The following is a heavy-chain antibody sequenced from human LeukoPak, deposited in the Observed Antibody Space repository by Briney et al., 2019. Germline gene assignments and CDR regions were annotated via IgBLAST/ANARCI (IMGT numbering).Heavy chain of an antibody. Sequence: SETLSLTCAVYGGSFSGYYWSWIRQPPGKGLEWIGEINHSGSTNYNPSLKSRVTISVDTSKNQFSLKLSSVTAADTAVYYCARGPRGYSYGYDYWGQGTLVAVSS. CDR2: INHSGST. V-gene: IGHV4-34*01. D-gene: IGHD5-18*01. J-gene: IGHJ4*02. CDR1: GGSFSGYY. CDR3: ARGPRGYSYGYDY.